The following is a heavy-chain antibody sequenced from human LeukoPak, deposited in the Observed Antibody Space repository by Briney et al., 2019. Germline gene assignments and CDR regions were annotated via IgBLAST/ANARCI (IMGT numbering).Heavy chain of an antibody. CDR2: INQGGSAQ. D-gene: IGHD6-13*01. CDR1: GFTFSTFW. V-gene: IGHV3-7*01. Sequence: GGSLRLSCAASGFTFSTFWMGWVRQVPGKGLEWVANINQGGSAQYYVDSVRGRFTISRDNAENALYLQMNCLRAEDTAVYFCARDISASGIFFDSWGQGTLVTVSS. J-gene: IGHJ4*02. CDR3: ARDISASGIFFDS.